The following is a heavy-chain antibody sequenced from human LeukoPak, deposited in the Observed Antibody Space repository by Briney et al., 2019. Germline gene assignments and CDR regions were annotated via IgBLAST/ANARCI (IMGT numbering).Heavy chain of an antibody. V-gene: IGHV3-74*01. CDR3: ARGGDYYH. Sequence: GGSLRLSCEASGFTFSNYWMHWVRQVPGKGLVWVSRINGDGSRTDYADFVKGRFTISRDNAKKTLYLQMNSLKAEDTAIYFCARGGDYYHWGQGTVVTVSS. J-gene: IGHJ5*02. CDR2: INGDGSRT. CDR1: GFTFSNYW. D-gene: IGHD4-17*01.